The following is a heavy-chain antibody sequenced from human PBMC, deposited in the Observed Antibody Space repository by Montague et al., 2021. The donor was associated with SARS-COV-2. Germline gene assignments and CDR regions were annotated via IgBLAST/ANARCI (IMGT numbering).Heavy chain of an antibody. V-gene: IGHV4-59*01. D-gene: IGHD4/OR15-4a*01. J-gene: IGHJ4*02. CDR1: GGSIRSYY. Sequence: SETLSLTCEVSGGSIRSYYWSWIRQSPGKGLEWIGYVNYTGSTKYNPSLKTRVTLSLDTPKNHFSLRLNSVTAADTAVYYCARAQNICFIANFVNYFDLWGLGALVSVSS. CDR2: VNYTGST. CDR3: ARAQNICFIANFVNYFDL.